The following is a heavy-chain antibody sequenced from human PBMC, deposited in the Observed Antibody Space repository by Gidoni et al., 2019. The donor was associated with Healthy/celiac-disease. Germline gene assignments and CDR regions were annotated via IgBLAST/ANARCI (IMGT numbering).Heavy chain of an antibody. J-gene: IGHJ3*02. Sequence: EVQLLESGGGLVQPGGSLRLSCAASGFTFSSYAMSWVRQAPGKGLAWVSAIGGSGGSTYYADSVKGRFTISRDNSKNTLYLQMNSLRAEDTAVYYCAKASGSGPPAFDIWGQGTMVTVSS. CDR2: IGGSGGST. CDR3: AKASGSGPPAFDI. V-gene: IGHV3-23*01. D-gene: IGHD3-10*01. CDR1: GFTFSSYA.